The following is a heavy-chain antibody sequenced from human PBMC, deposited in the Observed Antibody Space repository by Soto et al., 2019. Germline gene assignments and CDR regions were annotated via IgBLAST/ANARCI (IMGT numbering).Heavy chain of an antibody. CDR2: ISFTGNYT. J-gene: IGHJ3*01. V-gene: IGHV3-23*01. Sequence: DVQLLESGGTLAQPGGSLRLSCLASGFTFKTYAFYWVRQAPGKGLEWVSAISFTGNYTYYAASVKGRFTISRDNSRETVHLQMFSLRADDTAVYYCARRHGDYEMLSGFDLWGQGTMVTVSS. D-gene: IGHD4-17*01. CDR3: ARRHGDYEMLSGFDL. CDR1: GFTFKTYA.